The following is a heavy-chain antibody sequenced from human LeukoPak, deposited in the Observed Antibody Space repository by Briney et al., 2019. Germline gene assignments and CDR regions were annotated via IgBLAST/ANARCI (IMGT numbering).Heavy chain of an antibody. CDR2: IKQDGSEK. D-gene: IGHD5-24*01. Sequence: GGSLRLSCAASGFTFSSYWMSWVRQAPGKGLEWVANIKQDGSEKYYVDSVKGRFTISRDNAKNSLYLQMNSLKTEDTAVYYCTRLSSDRRDGEWGVDWGQGTLVTVSS. V-gene: IGHV3-7*03. CDR3: TRLSSDRRDGEWGVD. CDR1: GFTFSSYW. J-gene: IGHJ4*02.